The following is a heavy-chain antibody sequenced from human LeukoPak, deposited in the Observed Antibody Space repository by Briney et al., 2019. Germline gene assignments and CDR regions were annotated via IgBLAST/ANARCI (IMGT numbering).Heavy chain of an antibody. CDR3: ARGGDGYNSDY. CDR1: GFTFSSYS. D-gene: IGHD5-24*01. J-gene: IGHJ4*02. CDR2: ISSSSSTI. V-gene: IGHV3-48*04. Sequence: GGSLRLSCAASGFTFSSYSMNWVRQAPGKGLEWVSYISSSSSTIYYADSVKGRFTISRDNAKNSLYLQMNSLRAEDTAVYYCARGGDGYNSDYWGQGTLVTFSS.